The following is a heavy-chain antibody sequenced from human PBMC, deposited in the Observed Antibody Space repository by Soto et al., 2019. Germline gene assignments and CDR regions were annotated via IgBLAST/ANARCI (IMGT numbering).Heavy chain of an antibody. V-gene: IGHV3-23*01. Sequence: EVQLLGSGGGLIQPGGSLRLSCATSGFTFRNSAMSWVRQAPGKGLEWVSSISGSGGSIYYADSVKGRVTISRDNSKNTLYLQMNGLRAGDTAVYYCARDPWGILDAFDMWGQGTMVTVSS. CDR1: GFTFRNSA. J-gene: IGHJ3*02. CDR3: ARDPWGILDAFDM. D-gene: IGHD1-26*01. CDR2: ISGSGGSI.